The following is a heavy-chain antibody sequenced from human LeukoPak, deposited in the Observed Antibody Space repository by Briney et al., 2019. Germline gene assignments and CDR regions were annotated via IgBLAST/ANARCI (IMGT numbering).Heavy chain of an antibody. J-gene: IGHJ4*02. CDR3: ARVNSANYYHFDY. V-gene: IGHV1-18*01. Sequence: FQGRVTMTTETSTSTAYMELRSLRSDDTAVYYCARVNSANYYHFDYWGQGTLVTVSS. D-gene: IGHD1-26*01.